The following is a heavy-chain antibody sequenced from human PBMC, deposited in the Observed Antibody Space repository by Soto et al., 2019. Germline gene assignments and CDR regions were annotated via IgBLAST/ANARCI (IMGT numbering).Heavy chain of an antibody. CDR2: MNPNSGNT. CDR1: GYTFTSYD. J-gene: IGHJ6*02. CDR3: ARLAARDYYIYGMDV. D-gene: IGHD6-25*01. V-gene: IGHV1-8*01. Sequence: GASVKVSCKAPGYTFTSYDINWVRQATGQGLERMGWMNPNSGNTGYAQKFQGRVTMTRNTSISTAYMELSSLRSEDTAVYYCARLAARDYYIYGMDVWGQGTTVTVSS.